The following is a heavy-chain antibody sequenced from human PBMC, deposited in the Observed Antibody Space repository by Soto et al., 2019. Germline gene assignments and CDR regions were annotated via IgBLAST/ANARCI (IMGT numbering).Heavy chain of an antibody. V-gene: IGHV1-18*01. CDR1: GYTFTSSG. J-gene: IGHJ3*01. D-gene: IGHD3-22*01. Sequence: QVQLVQSGAEVKKPGASVKVSCKASGYTFTSSGMSWVRQAPGQGLEWMGWISAHTGSSEYAQRFKGRDTIITGRSTSTAYMELRSLRSDDTAVYYWARAFFYQGSDSRGYSFDAFDFWGPGTLVTVSS. CDR2: ISAHTGSS. CDR3: ARAFFYQGSDSRGYSFDAFDF.